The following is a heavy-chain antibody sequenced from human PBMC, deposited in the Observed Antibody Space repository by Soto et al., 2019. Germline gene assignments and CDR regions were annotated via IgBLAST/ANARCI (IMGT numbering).Heavy chain of an antibody. CDR1: GGSISSYY. J-gene: IGHJ5*02. CDR3: DTHHYYHRTGYYSRNWFDP. CDR2: IYYSGST. V-gene: IGHV4-59*08. Sequence: SETLSLTCTVSGGSISSYYGGWFRQPPGKGLEWIGYIYYSGSTTYHPSLKSRVTISVDTSKNQFSLNLTSVTASDTAVDDWDTHHYYHRTGYYSRNWFDPWGQGTLVTVSS. D-gene: IGHD3-22*01.